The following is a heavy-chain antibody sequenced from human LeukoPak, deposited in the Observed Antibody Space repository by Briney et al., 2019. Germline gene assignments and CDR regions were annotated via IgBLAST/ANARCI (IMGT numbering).Heavy chain of an antibody. J-gene: IGHJ4*02. D-gene: IGHD6-19*01. Sequence: PGGSLRLSSAASGVTFSNAWMSCVRQAPGKGPEWVGRIKSKTDGGTTDYAAPVKGRFTISRDDSKNTLYLQMNSLKTEDTAVYYCTRVLTTDRGWYTFEFWGQGVLVTVSS. CDR3: TRVLTTDRGWYTFEF. CDR2: IKSKTDGGTT. V-gene: IGHV3-15*01. CDR1: GVTFSNAW.